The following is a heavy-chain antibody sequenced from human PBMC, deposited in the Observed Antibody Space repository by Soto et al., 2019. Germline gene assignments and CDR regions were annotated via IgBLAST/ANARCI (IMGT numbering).Heavy chain of an antibody. V-gene: IGHV1-69*10. J-gene: IGHJ5*02. CDR1: GGPFSSYT. CDR3: ARGSSGWTSTLSWFDP. CDR2: IIPILGKA. Sequence: GAEAKVSCKHPGGPFSSYTSSWVRQPPGQGLEWRGGIIPILGKANDAQKYQGRVTITANKTTSTAYMELSSLRCEDTAVYYCARGSSGWTSTLSWFDPWGQGTLVTVSS. D-gene: IGHD6-19*01.